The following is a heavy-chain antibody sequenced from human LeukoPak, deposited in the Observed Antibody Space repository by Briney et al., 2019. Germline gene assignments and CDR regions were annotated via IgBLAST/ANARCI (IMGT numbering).Heavy chain of an antibody. CDR2: ISAYNGNT. J-gene: IGHJ6*03. Sequence: GASVKVSCKASGYTFTGYYMHWVRQAPGQGLEWMGWISAYNGNTNYAQKLQGRVTMTTDTSTSTAYMELRSLRSDDTAVYYCARGGGYCTNGVCYTPWAGNYYYYYMDVWGKGTTVTVSS. D-gene: IGHD2-8*01. CDR3: ARGGGYCTNGVCYTPWAGNYYYYYMDV. CDR1: GYTFTGYY. V-gene: IGHV1-18*04.